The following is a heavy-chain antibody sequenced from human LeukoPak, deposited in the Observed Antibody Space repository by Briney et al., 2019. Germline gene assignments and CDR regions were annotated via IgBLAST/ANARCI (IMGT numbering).Heavy chain of an antibody. D-gene: IGHD2/OR15-2a*01. CDR2: IGSSGSTV. CDR3: ARDTPLYADSPDAFDI. CDR1: GFSFSSYE. Sequence: GGSLRLSCAASGFSFSSYEMNWVRQAPGKGLEWVSYIGSSGSTVYYADSVKGRFTTSRDNAKNSLYLQMNSLRDEDTAVYYCARDTPLYADSPDAFDIWGQGTMVTASS. J-gene: IGHJ3*02. V-gene: IGHV3-48*03.